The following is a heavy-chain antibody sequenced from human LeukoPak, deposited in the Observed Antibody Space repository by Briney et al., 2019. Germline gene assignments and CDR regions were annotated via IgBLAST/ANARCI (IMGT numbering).Heavy chain of an antibody. J-gene: IGHJ4*02. CDR3: ARVAGTDGYNYVAY. D-gene: IGHD5-24*01. V-gene: IGHV4-59*01. CDR1: DGSISSYY. Sequence: SETLSLTCNVSDGSISSYYWSWIRQPSGKGLEWIGYIYYNGNINYNRSLKSRVTISVDTSKNQFSLRLNSVTAADTAVYYCARVAGTDGYNYVAYWGRGTLVTVSS. CDR2: IYYNGNI.